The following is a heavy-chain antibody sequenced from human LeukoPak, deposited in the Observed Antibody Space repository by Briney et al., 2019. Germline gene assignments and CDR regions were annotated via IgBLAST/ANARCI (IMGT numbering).Heavy chain of an antibody. CDR2: MNPNSGNT. D-gene: IGHD3-22*01. V-gene: IGHV1-8*01. Sequence: ASVKVSCKASGYTFTSYEINWVRQATGQGLEWMGWMNPNSGNTGYAQKFQGRVTMTRNTSISTAYMELSSLRSEDTAVYYCARGSVRGYIPGGDYWGQGTLVTVSS. J-gene: IGHJ4*02. CDR1: GYTFTSYE. CDR3: ARGSVRGYIPGGDY.